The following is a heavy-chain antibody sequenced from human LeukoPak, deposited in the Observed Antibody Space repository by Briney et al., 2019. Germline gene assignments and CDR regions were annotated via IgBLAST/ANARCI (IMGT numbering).Heavy chain of an antibody. D-gene: IGHD3-22*01. CDR3: ARHGLSGYYWNAMDY. CDR1: GGSISSYY. Sequence: SETLSLTCTVSGGSISSYYWSWIRQPPAKGMEWIGYIYDSGSTNYNPSLKSRVTISLETSKNQFSLKLNSLTAADTAVYYCARHGLSGYYWNAMDYWGQGTMVTVSA. J-gene: IGHJ4*02. CDR2: IYDSGST. V-gene: IGHV4-59*08.